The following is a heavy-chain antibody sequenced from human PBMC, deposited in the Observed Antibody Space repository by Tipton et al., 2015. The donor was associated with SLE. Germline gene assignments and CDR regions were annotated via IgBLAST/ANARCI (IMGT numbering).Heavy chain of an antibody. Sequence: TLSLTCTVSGGSISSYYWSWIRQPPGKGLEWIGYIYYSGSTNYNPSLKSRVTISVDTSKNQFSLKLSSVTAADTAVYYCARDLGRLYFDYWGQGTLATVSS. J-gene: IGHJ4*02. D-gene: IGHD3-16*01. CDR1: GGSISSYY. V-gene: IGHV4-59*01. CDR3: ARDLGRLYFDY. CDR2: IYYSGST.